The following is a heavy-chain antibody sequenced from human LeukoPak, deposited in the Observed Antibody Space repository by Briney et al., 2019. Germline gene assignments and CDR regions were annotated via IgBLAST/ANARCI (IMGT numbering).Heavy chain of an antibody. V-gene: IGHV3-7*01. D-gene: IGHD3-9*01. Sequence: PGGSLRLSCAASGFTFSSYWMSWVRQVPGKGLEWVAKIKQDGSEKYYVDSVKGRFTISRDNARNSLYLQMNSLRAEDTAVYYCARDPLTLYNDYMDVWGKGTTVTVSS. CDR2: IKQDGSEK. CDR3: ARDPLTLYNDYMDV. CDR1: GFTFSSYW. J-gene: IGHJ6*03.